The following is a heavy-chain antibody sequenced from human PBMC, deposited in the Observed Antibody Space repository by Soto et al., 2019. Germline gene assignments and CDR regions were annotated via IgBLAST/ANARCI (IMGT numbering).Heavy chain of an antibody. D-gene: IGHD3-22*01. CDR3: TIIRTYYYDSSGYHDAFDI. V-gene: IGHV3-15*01. J-gene: IGHJ3*02. CDR1: GFTFSNAW. CDR2: IKSKTDVGTT. Sequence: GGSLRLSCAASGFTFSNAWMSWVRQAPGKGLEWVGRIKSKTDVGTTDYAAPVKGRFTISRDDSKNTLYLQMNSLKTEDTAVYYCTIIRTYYYDSSGYHDAFDIWGQGTMVTVSS.